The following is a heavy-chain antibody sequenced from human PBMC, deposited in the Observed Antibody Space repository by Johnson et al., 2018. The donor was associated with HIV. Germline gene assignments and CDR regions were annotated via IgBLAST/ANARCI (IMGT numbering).Heavy chain of an antibody. J-gene: IGHJ3*02. Sequence: VQLVESGGGVVQPGRSLRLSCAASGFTFSSYAMHWVRQAPGKGLEWVAVISYDGSNKYYADSVKGRFTISRDNSKNTLYLQMTSLRAEDTAVYYCAGSTLDITMIVVVPDAFDIWGQGTMVTVSS. V-gene: IGHV3-30*04. D-gene: IGHD3-22*01. CDR3: AGSTLDITMIVVVPDAFDI. CDR2: ISYDGSNK. CDR1: GFTFSSYA.